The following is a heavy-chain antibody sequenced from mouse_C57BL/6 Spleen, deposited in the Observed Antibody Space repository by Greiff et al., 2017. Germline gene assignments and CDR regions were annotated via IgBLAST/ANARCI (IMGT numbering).Heavy chain of an antibody. CDR2: IDPSDSET. D-gene: IGHD4-1*01. J-gene: IGHJ2*01. CDR1: GYTFTSYW. CDR3: ARERTNWYYFDY. V-gene: IGHV1-52*01. Sequence: QVQLKQPGAELVRPGSSVKLSCKASGYTFTSYWMHWVKQRPIQGLEWIGNIDPSDSETHYNQKFKDKATLTVDKSSSTAYMQLSSLTSEDSAVYYCARERTNWYYFDYWGQGTTLTVSS.